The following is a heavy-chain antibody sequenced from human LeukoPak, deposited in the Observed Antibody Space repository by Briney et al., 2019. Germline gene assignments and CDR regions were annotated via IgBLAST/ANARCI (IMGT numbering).Heavy chain of an antibody. V-gene: IGHV3-48*01. CDR1: EFTFSSYS. J-gene: IGHJ4*02. CDR2: ITNSGNSK. CDR3: AKDSTGLQTHFDY. Sequence: GGSLRLSCAASEFTFSSYSMNWVRQAPGKGLEWVSYITNSGNSKSYADSVKGRFTISRDNTKSSLYLQMNSLRAEDTALYYCAKDSTGLQTHFDYWGQGTLVTVPS.